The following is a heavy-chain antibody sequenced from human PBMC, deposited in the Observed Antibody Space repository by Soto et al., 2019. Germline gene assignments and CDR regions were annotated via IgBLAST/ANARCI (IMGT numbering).Heavy chain of an antibody. CDR1: GFSFSTYW. Sequence: EVQLVESGGGSVQPGGSLRLSCAASGFSFSTYWMHWVRQGPGKGLVWVSHITGDGGVTSYADSVKGRFTISRDNAKDTLYLQMSSLRAEDTAVYFCAKSSFPYYFDYWGQGILVTVSS. CDR3: AKSSFPYYFDY. J-gene: IGHJ4*02. D-gene: IGHD2-21*01. CDR2: ITGDGGVT. V-gene: IGHV3-74*01.